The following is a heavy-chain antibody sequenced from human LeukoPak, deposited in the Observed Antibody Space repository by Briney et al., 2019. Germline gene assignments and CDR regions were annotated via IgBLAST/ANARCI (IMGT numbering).Heavy chain of an antibody. J-gene: IGHJ5*02. CDR2: IRSKAYGGTT. Sequence: GGPLRLSCTASGFTFGDYAMSWFRQAPGKGLEWVGFIRSKAYGGTTEYAASVKGRFTISRDDSKSIAYLQMNSLKTEDTAVYYCTRRGSSSRNWFDPWGQGTLVTVSS. CDR1: GFTFGDYA. CDR3: TRRGSSSRNWFDP. V-gene: IGHV3-49*03. D-gene: IGHD6-13*01.